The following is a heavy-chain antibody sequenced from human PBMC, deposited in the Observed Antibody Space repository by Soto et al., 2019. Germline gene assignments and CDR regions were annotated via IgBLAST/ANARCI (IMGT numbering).Heavy chain of an antibody. CDR2: INHSGST. CDR3: ARGGGRSSWYVSRRAEYFQH. CDR1: GGSFSGYY. V-gene: IGHV4-34*01. D-gene: IGHD6-13*01. Sequence: QVQLQQWGAGLLKPSETLSLTCAVYGGSFSGYYWSWIRQPPGKGLEWIGEINHSGSTNYNPSLKSRVTISGDTSKNQFSLKLSSVTAADTAVYYCARGGGRSSWYVSRRAEYFQHWGQGTLVTVSS. J-gene: IGHJ1*01.